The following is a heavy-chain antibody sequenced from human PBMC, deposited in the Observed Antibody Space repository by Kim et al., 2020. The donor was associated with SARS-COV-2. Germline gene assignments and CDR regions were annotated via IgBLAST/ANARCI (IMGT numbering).Heavy chain of an antibody. J-gene: IGHJ4*02. V-gene: IGHV3-30*07. D-gene: IGHD3-22*01. Sequence: ADSVKGRFTITRDKDKNTLYLQMNGLSDEDTAVYYCARDYYDSSGYFLIWGQGTLVTVSS. CDR3: ARDYYDSSGYFLI.